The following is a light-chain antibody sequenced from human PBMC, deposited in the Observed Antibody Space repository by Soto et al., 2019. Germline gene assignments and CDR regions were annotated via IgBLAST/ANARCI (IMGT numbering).Light chain of an antibody. Sequence: EIVLTQSPATLSSFPGDRVTLSCRASQAVNSSLAWYQHQPGQAPRLLLYLTSNRATGITARFSGSGSGTDFTLTISDVEPEDFAVYYCQQRQSWPRTFGQGTKVDSK. CDR3: QQRQSWPRT. J-gene: IGKJ1*01. CDR1: QAVNSS. CDR2: LTS. V-gene: IGKV3-11*01.